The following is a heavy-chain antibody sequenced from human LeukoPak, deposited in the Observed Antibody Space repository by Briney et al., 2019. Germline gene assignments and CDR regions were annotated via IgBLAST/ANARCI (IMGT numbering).Heavy chain of an antibody. Sequence: SSETLSLTCTVSGGSISSSSYYWGWIRQPPGKGLEWIGSIYYSGSTYYNPSLKSRVTISVDTSKNQFSLKLSSVTAADTAVYYCAAKQNYGSAYGAFDLWGQGTMVTVSS. D-gene: IGHD3-10*01. J-gene: IGHJ3*01. V-gene: IGHV4-39*01. CDR2: IYYSGST. CDR1: GGSISSSSYY. CDR3: AAKQNYGSAYGAFDL.